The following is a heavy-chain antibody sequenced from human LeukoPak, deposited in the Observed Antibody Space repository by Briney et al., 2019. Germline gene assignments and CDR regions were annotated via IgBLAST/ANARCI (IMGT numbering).Heavy chain of an antibody. V-gene: IGHV3-21*01. CDR1: GCSFSIYR. CDR3: ARDYFYGHTEAYFDY. Sequence: PGGSLRHSCSASGCSFSIYRMNWVRQAPGKGLEWVSSISSSSSYIYYADSVKGRFTISRDNAKNSLYLQMNSPRDEDTAVYYCARDYFYGHTEAYFDYPGQGAPVTVSS. J-gene: IGHJ4*02. CDR2: ISSSSSYI. D-gene: IGHD4-17*01.